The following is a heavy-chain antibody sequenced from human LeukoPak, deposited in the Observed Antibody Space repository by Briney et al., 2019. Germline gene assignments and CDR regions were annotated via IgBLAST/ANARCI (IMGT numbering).Heavy chain of an antibody. D-gene: IGHD3-3*01. CDR1: GFTFSSYA. CDR3: AKGLTIFGNNWFDP. CDR2: ISGSGGST. Sequence: HPGGSLRLSCAASGFTFSSYAMSWVRQAPGKGLEWVSAISGSGGSTYYADSVKGRFTISRDNSKNTLYLQMNSLRAEDTAVYYCAKGLTIFGNNWFDPWGQGTLVTVSS. V-gene: IGHV3-23*01. J-gene: IGHJ5*02.